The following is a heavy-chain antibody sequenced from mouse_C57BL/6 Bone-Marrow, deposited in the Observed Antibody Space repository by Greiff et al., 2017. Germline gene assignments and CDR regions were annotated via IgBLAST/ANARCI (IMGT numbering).Heavy chain of an antibody. CDR1: GFTFSSYG. D-gene: IGHD2-4*01. CDR2: ISSGGSYT. Sequence: EVMLVESGGDLVKPGGSLKLSCAASGFTFSSYGMSWVRQTPDKRLEWVATISSGGSYTCYPDSVKGRFTISRDNAKNTLYLQMSSLKSEDTAMYYCARHPYYDYDGGFAYWGQGTLVTVAA. J-gene: IGHJ3*01. CDR3: ARHPYYDYDGGFAY. V-gene: IGHV5-6*01.